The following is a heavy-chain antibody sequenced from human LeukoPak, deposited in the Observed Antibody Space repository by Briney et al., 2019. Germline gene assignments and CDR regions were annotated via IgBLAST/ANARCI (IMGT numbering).Heavy chain of an antibody. CDR3: ARELLRYYFDY. Sequence: KPSETLSLTCAVYGGSFSGYYWSWIRQPPGKGLEWIGEINHSGSTNYNPSLKSRVTISVDTSKNQFSLQLNSVTPEDTAVYYCARELLRYYFDYWGQGTLVTVSS. CDR1: GGSFSGYY. V-gene: IGHV4-34*01. J-gene: IGHJ4*02. CDR2: INHSGST. D-gene: IGHD2-15*01.